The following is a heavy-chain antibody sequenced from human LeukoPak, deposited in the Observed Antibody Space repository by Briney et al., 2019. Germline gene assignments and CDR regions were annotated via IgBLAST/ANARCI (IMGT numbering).Heavy chain of an antibody. CDR1: GFTFSSYG. CDR2: IWYDGSNK. Sequence: PGGSLRLSCAASGFTFSSYGMHWVRQAPGKGLEWVAVIWYDGSNKYYADSVKGRFTISRDNSKNTLYLQMNSLRAEDTAVYYCAKEGGGYCSSTSCGKPPRPFYFDYWGQGTLVTVSS. CDR3: AKEGGGYCSSTSCGKPPRPFYFDY. V-gene: IGHV3-33*06. D-gene: IGHD2-2*01. J-gene: IGHJ4*02.